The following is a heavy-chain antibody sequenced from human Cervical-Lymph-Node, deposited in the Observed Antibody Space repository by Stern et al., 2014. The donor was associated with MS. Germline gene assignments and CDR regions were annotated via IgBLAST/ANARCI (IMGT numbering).Heavy chain of an antibody. D-gene: IGHD3-9*01. CDR3: ARGWSYDILTGYSY. CDR1: GGTFSTYA. V-gene: IGHV1-69*01. CDR2: IIPIFGRA. J-gene: IGHJ4*02. Sequence: VPLVQSGAEVKKPGSSVKVSCKASGGTFSTYAISWVRQAPGQGLEWMGGIIPIFGRANYAQKFQGRVTITADESTSTAYMELSSLRSEDTAVYYCARGWSYDILTGYSYWGQGTLVTVSS.